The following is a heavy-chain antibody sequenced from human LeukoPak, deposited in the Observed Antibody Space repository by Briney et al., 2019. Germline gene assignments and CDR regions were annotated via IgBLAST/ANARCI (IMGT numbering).Heavy chain of an antibody. CDR2: ISSSGSTI. J-gene: IGHJ4*02. D-gene: IGHD2-15*01. Sequence: GGSLRLSCAASGFTFSDYYMSWIRQAPGKGLEWVSYISSSGSTIYYADSVKGRFTISRDNAKNSLYLQMNSLRAEDTAVYYCAKPHRYCSGGSCHVFDYWGQGTLVTVSS. CDR1: GFTFSDYY. CDR3: AKPHRYCSGGSCHVFDY. V-gene: IGHV3-11*01.